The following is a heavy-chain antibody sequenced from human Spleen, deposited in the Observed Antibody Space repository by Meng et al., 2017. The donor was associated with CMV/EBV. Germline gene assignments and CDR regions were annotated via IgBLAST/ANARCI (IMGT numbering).Heavy chain of an antibody. CDR2: IYYSGST. V-gene: IGHV4-39*07. Sequence: LSCTVLGASISGSSYYWGWIRQPPGKGLAWIGSIYYSGSTYYNPSLKSRVTISVFTSKNPFSLKLSSVTAADRAVYYCAIVVVAATGGRYFDYWGQGTLVTVSS. CDR3: AIVVVAATGGRYFDY. D-gene: IGHD2-15*01. CDR1: GASISGSSYY. J-gene: IGHJ4*02.